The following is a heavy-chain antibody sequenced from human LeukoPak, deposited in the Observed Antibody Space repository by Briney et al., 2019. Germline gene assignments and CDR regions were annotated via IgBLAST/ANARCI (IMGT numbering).Heavy chain of an antibody. CDR1: GFTFSSYE. CDR3: ASNSGYEKGY. V-gene: IGHV3-48*03. CDR2: ISSSGSTI. J-gene: IGHJ4*02. Sequence: GGSLRLSCAASGFTFSSYEMNWVRQAPGKGLEWVSYISSSGSTIYYADSVKGRFTISRDNAKNSLYLQMNSLRAEDTAVYYCASNSGYEKGYWGQGTLATVSS. D-gene: IGHD5-12*01.